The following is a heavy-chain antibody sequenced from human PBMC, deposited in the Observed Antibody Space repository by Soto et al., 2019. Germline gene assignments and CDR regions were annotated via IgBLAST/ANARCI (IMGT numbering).Heavy chain of an antibody. CDR2: INWNGGST. CDR3: AREGGYYYGSGSYYY. V-gene: IGHV3-20*04. J-gene: IGHJ4*02. D-gene: IGHD3-10*01. CDR1: GFTFDDYG. Sequence: GVLRLSCAASGFTFDDYGMSWVRQAPGKGLEWVSGINWNGGSTGYADSVKGRFTISRDNAKNSLYLQMNSLRAEDTALYYCAREGGYYYGSGSYYYWGQGTLVTVSS.